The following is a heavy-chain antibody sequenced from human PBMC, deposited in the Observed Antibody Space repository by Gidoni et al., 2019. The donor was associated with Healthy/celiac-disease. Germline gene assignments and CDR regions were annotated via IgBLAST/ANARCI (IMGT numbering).Heavy chain of an antibody. V-gene: IGHV4-34*01. Sequence: QVQLQQWCAGLLKPSATLSLTFAVYGGSFSGYYWSWIRQPPGKGLEWIGDSNHSGSTNYNPSLKSRVTISVDTSKNQFSLKLSSVTAADTAVYYCARVPAGTPLDSYYYYGMDVWGQGTTVTVSS. CDR1: GGSFSGYY. D-gene: IGHD2-2*01. CDR3: ARVPAGTPLDSYYYYGMDV. J-gene: IGHJ6*02. CDR2: SNHSGST.